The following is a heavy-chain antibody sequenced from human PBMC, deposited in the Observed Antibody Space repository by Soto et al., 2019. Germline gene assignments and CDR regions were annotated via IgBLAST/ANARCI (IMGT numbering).Heavy chain of an antibody. Sequence: EVQLLESGGGLVQPGGSLRLSCAASGFTFSSYAMSWVRQAPGKGLEWVSAISGSGGSTYYADSVKGRFTISRDNSKNTLYLQMNSLRAEDTAVYYCAKPPYVYLWGAATDSPDLNWFDPWGQGTLVTVSS. J-gene: IGHJ5*02. CDR1: GFTFSSYA. CDR3: AKPPYVYLWGAATDSPDLNWFDP. V-gene: IGHV3-23*01. D-gene: IGHD2-15*01. CDR2: ISGSGGST.